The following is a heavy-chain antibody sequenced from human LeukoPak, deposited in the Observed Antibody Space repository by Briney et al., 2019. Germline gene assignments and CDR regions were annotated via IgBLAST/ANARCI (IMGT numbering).Heavy chain of an antibody. CDR2: IYTSGST. CDR1: GGSISSYY. V-gene: IGHV4-4*07. J-gene: IGHJ5*02. CDR3: ARDRMAAAGYRNWFDP. Sequence: SETLSLTCTVSGGSISSYYWSWIRQPAGKGLEWIGRIYTSGSTNYNPSLKSRVTMSVDTSKNQFSLKLSSVTAADTAVYYRARDRMAAAGYRNWFDPWGQGTLVTVSS. D-gene: IGHD6-13*01.